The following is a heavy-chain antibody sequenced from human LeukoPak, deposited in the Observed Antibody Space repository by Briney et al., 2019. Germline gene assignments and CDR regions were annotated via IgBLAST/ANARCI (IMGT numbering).Heavy chain of an antibody. Sequence: GGSLRLSCAASGFTVSSNYMSWVRQAPGRGLEWVSYSSSSSTIYYADSVKGRFTISRDKAKNSLYLQMNSLRAEDTAVYYCARGAYYYEDWGQGTLVTVSS. D-gene: IGHD3-22*01. CDR3: ARGAYYYED. CDR1: GFTVSSNY. J-gene: IGHJ4*02. CDR2: SSSSSTI. V-gene: IGHV3-69-1*01.